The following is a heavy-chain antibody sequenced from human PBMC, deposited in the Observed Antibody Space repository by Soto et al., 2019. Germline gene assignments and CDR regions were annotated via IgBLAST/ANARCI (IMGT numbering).Heavy chain of an antibody. Sequence: SETLSLTCTVSGGSVSSGNYYWSWIRQPPGKGLEWIGYIFHTGSTNYNPSLKSRVTISVDTSKNQFSLKLSSVTAADTAVYYCARSGILWDSSSGSGMDVWGQGTTVTV. D-gene: IGHD6-6*01. V-gene: IGHV4-61*01. CDR1: GGSVSSGNYY. J-gene: IGHJ6*02. CDR2: IFHTGST. CDR3: ARSGILWDSSSGSGMDV.